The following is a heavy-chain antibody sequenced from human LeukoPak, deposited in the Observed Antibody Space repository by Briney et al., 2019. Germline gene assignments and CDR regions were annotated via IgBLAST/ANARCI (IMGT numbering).Heavy chain of an antibody. V-gene: IGHV3-23*01. CDR2: ISGSGGST. CDR3: AKGGKWDVTPFDY. J-gene: IGHJ4*02. Sequence: GGSLRLSCAASGFTFSSYAMSWVRQAPGKGLEWVSAISGSGGSTYYADSVKGRFTISRDNSKNTLYLQMNSLRAENTAVYYCAKGGKWDVTPFDYWGQGTLVTVSS. CDR1: GFTFSSYA. D-gene: IGHD1-26*01.